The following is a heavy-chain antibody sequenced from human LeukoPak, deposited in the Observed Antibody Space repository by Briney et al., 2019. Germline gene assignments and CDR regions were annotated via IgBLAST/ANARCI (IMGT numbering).Heavy chain of an antibody. D-gene: IGHD2-2*01. CDR2: IYYSGST. CDR1: GGSISSYY. CDR3: ARGDVVVPAAVSRSYWFDP. V-gene: IGHV4-59*01. J-gene: IGHJ5*02. Sequence: SSETLSLTCTVSGGSISSYYWSWIRQPPGKGLEWIGYIYYSGSTNYNPSLKSRVTISVDTSKNQFSLKLSSVTAADTAVYYCARGDVVVPAAVSRSYWFDPWGQGTLVTVSS.